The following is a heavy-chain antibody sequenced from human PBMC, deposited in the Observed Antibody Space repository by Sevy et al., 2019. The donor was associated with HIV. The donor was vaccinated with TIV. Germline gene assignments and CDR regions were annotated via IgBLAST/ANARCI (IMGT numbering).Heavy chain of an antibody. D-gene: IGHD2-2*03. J-gene: IGHJ4*02. CDR2: IYPDDSDI. V-gene: IGHV5-51*01. Sequence: GESLKISCTGSGYSFSNYWIGWVRQVPGKGLEWMGIIYPDDSDIRYSPSFQGQVTISADKSISTAYLQWSSLKASDSAIYFCARRRYNNTGYPQYFFDYWGQGTRVTVSS. CDR1: GYSFSNYW. CDR3: ARRRYNNTGYPQYFFDY.